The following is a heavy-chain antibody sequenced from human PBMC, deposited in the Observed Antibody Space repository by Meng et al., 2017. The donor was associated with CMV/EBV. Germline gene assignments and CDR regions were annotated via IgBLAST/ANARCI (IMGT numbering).Heavy chain of an antibody. V-gene: IGHV3-49*04. J-gene: IGHJ4*02. D-gene: IGHD5-12*01. Sequence: GESLKISCTTSGFTFANYAMSWVRQTPGKGLEWVGFIRSKVYGGTADYAASVKGRFSVSRDDSKSTAYLQMSSLKTEDTAVYYCSRHWFSAYDYDFDYWGRGTLVTVSS. CDR3: SRHWFSAYDYDFDY. CDR2: IRSKVYGGTA. CDR1: GFTFANYA.